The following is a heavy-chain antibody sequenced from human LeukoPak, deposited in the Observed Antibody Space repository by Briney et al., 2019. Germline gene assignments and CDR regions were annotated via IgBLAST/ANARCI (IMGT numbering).Heavy chain of an antibody. Sequence: ASVNVSCKASGYTFTGYYMHWVRQAPGQGLEWMGWINPNSGGTNYAQNFQGRVTITRDTSISTAYMELSRLRSDDTAVYYCARVETYCGGDCYSHFDYWGQGTLVTVSS. V-gene: IGHV1-2*02. J-gene: IGHJ4*02. CDR2: INPNSGGT. CDR3: ARVETYCGGDCYSHFDY. D-gene: IGHD2-21*02. CDR1: GYTFTGYY.